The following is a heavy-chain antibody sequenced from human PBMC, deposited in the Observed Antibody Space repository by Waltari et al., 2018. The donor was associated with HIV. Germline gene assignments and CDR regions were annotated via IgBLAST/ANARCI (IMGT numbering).Heavy chain of an antibody. CDR3: ARRSSVDIVVVTAATQDYYFDY. V-gene: IGHV4-39*01. Sequence: QLQLQESGPGLVKPSETLSLTCTVSGRSISSSSYYCGWIRQPPGKGLEWIGSIYYSGSTNYHPTIKSRVTISGDTSKNQFSLKLSSVTAADTAVYYCARRSSVDIVVVTAATQDYYFDYWGQGTLVTVSS. D-gene: IGHD2-2*03. CDR1: GRSISSSSYY. J-gene: IGHJ4*02. CDR2: IYYSGST.